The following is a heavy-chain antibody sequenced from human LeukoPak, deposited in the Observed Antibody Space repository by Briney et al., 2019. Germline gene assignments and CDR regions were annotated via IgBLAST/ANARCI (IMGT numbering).Heavy chain of an antibody. J-gene: IGHJ6*02. D-gene: IGHD3-22*01. CDR3: ARDKDSSGYYYGMDV. CDR1: GFTFSDYS. Sequence: GGSLRLSCAASGFTFSDYSMNWVRQAPGKGLEWVSYISSSSSTIYYADSVKGRFTISRDNAKNSLYLQMNSLRAEDTAVYYCARDKDSSGYYYGMDVWGQGTTVTVSS. V-gene: IGHV3-48*04. CDR2: ISSSSSTI.